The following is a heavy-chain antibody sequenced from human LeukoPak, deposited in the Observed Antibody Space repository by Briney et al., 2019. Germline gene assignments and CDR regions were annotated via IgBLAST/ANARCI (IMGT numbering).Heavy chain of an antibody. J-gene: IGHJ6*03. V-gene: IGHV1-8*01. CDR1: GYTFTSYD. Sequence: ASVKVSCKASGYTFTSYDINCVRQATGQGLEWMGWMNPNSGNTGYAQKFQGRVTMTRNTSISTAYMELSSLRSEDTAVYYCARTIAAIALRYYYMDVWGKGTTVTVSS. CDR2: MNPNSGNT. CDR3: ARTIAAIALRYYYMDV. D-gene: IGHD6-13*01.